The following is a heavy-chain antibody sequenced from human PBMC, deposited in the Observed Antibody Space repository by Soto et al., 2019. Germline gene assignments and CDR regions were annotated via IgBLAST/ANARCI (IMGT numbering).Heavy chain of an antibody. Sequence: EVQLLESGGGLVQPGGSLRLSCAASGFTFSSYAMSWVRQAPGKGLEWVSAISGSGGSTYYAASLKGRFTISRDNSKITLYLQMNSLRAEDTAVYYCAKDPSYDFWSGYYGPHYWGQGTLVTVSS. J-gene: IGHJ4*02. CDR2: ISGSGGST. CDR1: GFTFSSYA. V-gene: IGHV3-23*01. D-gene: IGHD3-3*01. CDR3: AKDPSYDFWSGYYGPHY.